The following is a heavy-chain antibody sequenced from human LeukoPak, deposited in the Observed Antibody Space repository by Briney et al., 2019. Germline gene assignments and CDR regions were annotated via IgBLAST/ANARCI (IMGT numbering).Heavy chain of an antibody. V-gene: IGHV3-48*03. Sequence: TGGSLRLSCAASGFTFSSYEMNWVRQAPGKGLEWVSYISSSGSTIYYADSVKGRFTISRDNAKNSLYLQMNSLRAEDTAVYYCARSKGIAVAGRIDPWGQGTLVTVSS. CDR2: ISSSGSTI. CDR1: GFTFSSYE. J-gene: IGHJ5*02. D-gene: IGHD6-19*01. CDR3: ARSKGIAVAGRIDP.